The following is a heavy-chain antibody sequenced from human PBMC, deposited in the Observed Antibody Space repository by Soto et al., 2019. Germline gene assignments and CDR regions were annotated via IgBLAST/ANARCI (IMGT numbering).Heavy chain of an antibody. V-gene: IGHV1-18*04. Sequence: ASVKVSCKASGYSFTSHHITWVRQAPGQGLEYMRWISTYNGYTHSAQKFQDRVTLTTDTSTSTAYMELRSLRSDDTAVYYCATLVPPSLDRHSDIDVWSQGTTVTVSS. CDR2: ISTYNGYT. J-gene: IGHJ6*02. D-gene: IGHD2-2*01. CDR1: GYSFTSHH. CDR3: ATLVPPSLDRHSDIDV.